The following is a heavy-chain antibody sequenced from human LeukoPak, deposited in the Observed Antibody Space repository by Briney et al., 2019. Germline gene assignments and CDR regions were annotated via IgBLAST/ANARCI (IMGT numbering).Heavy chain of an antibody. CDR1: GGSISNF. CDR2: IYTSGST. V-gene: IGHV4-4*07. Sequence: PSETLSLTCTVSGGSISNFWSWIRQPAGKGLTWIGRIYTSGSTNYNPSLKSRITMSVDTSKNQFSLRLSSVTAADTAVYYCARGRYGSGTYFFDYWGQGTLVTVSS. J-gene: IGHJ4*02. CDR3: ARGRYGSGTYFFDY. D-gene: IGHD3-10*01.